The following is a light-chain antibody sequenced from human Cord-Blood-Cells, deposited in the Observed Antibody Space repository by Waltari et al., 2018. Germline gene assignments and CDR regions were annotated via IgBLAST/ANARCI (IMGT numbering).Light chain of an antibody. V-gene: IGKV1-5*03. CDR3: QQYNSLWT. CDR2: KAS. CDR1: QSISSW. Sequence: DIQMTQSPSTLSASVADRVTITCRASQSISSWLAWYQQKPGKAPKLLIYKASSLESGVPSRFSGSGSGTEFTLTISSLQPDDFATYYCQQYNSLWTFGQGTKVEIK. J-gene: IGKJ1*01.